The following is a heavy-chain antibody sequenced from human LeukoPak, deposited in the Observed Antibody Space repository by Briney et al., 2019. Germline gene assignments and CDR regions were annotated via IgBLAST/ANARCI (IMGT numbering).Heavy chain of an antibody. CDR2: IYIGGST. CDR1: GGSISSYY. Sequence: SETLSLTCIVSGGSISSYYWNWIRQSAGKGLEWIGRIYIGGSTSYNPSLKSRVTMSVDTSKIQLSLNLTSVTAADTAMYYCARGPRMVAMNGYAFDIWGPGTTVIVSS. V-gene: IGHV4-4*07. CDR3: ARGPRMVAMNGYAFDI. J-gene: IGHJ3*02. D-gene: IGHD2-2*01.